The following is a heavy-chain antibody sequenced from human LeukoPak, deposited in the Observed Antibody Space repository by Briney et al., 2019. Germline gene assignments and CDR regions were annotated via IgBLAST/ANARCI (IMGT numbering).Heavy chain of an antibody. V-gene: IGHV3-53*01. CDR1: GFPVSSNY. CDR2: IYSGGST. Sequence: GGSLRLSCAASGFPVSSNYMSWVRQAPGKGLGWVSVIYSGGSTYYADSVKGRFTISRDNSKNTLYLQMNSLRAEDTAVYYCAKDIFRSEGGATGAFDIWGQGTMVTVSS. CDR3: AKDIFRSEGGATGAFDI. J-gene: IGHJ3*02. D-gene: IGHD1-26*01.